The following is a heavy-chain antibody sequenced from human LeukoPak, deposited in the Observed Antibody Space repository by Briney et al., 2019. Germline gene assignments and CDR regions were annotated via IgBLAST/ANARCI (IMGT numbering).Heavy chain of an antibody. CDR1: GYSISSDYY. D-gene: IGHD2-2*01. V-gene: IGHV4-38-2*02. J-gene: IGHJ5*02. CDR3: AREVPLGFCSSTTCYVNWFDP. CDR2: ISHSGST. Sequence: SETLSLTCTVSGYSISSDYYWGWIRQPPGKGLEWIGSISHSGSTFHNPSLKSRVTISLDTSKNYLSLKLSSVTAADTAVYYCAREVPLGFCSSTTCYVNWFDPWGQGTLVTVSS.